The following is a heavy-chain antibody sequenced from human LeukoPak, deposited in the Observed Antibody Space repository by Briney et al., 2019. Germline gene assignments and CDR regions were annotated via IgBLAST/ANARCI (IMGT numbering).Heavy chain of an antibody. D-gene: IGHD2-15*01. Sequence: PGGSLRLSCAASGFTFSSYSMNWVRQAPGKGLEWVAFIRYDGSNKYYADSVKGRFTISRDNSKNTLYLQMNSLRAEDTAVYYCARCGGSCYLGSSPYYYYMDVWGKGTTVTISS. CDR1: GFTFSSYS. J-gene: IGHJ6*03. CDR2: IRYDGSNK. V-gene: IGHV3-30*02. CDR3: ARCGGSCYLGSSPYYYYMDV.